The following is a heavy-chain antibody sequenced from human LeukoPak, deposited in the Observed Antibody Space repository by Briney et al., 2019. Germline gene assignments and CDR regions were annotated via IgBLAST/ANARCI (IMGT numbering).Heavy chain of an antibody. CDR2: INHSGST. Sequence: SETPSLTCAVYGGSFSGYYWSWIRQPPGKGLEWIGEINHSGSTNYNPSLKSRVTISVDTSKNQFSLKLSSVTAADTAVYYCARVRNYPYYFDYWGQGTLVTVSS. CDR1: GGSFSGYY. CDR3: ARVRNYPYYFDY. J-gene: IGHJ4*02. D-gene: IGHD1-14*01. V-gene: IGHV4-34*01.